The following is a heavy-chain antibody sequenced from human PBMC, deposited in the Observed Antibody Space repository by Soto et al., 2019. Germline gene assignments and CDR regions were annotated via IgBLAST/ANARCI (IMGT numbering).Heavy chain of an antibody. Sequence: SETLSLSCAVSGGSISSGGYSWSWIRQPPGKGLEWIGYIYHSGSTYYNPSLKSRVTISVDTSKNQFSLKLSSVTAADTAVYYCARSDGRYWGQGTLVTVSS. J-gene: IGHJ4*02. V-gene: IGHV4-30-2*02. CDR3: ARSDGRY. CDR1: GGSISSGGYS. CDR2: IYHSGST.